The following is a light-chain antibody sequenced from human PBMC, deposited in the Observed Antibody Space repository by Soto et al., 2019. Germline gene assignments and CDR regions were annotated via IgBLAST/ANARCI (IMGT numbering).Light chain of an antibody. Sequence: QSVLTQPPSASGSPGQSVTISCTGTSSDVGGYNYVSWYQQYAGKAPKLMIYEVSKRPSGVPDRFSGSKSGNTASLTVSGLQAEDEADYYCSSHAGSNKSVFGTGTKVTVL. J-gene: IGLJ1*01. CDR1: SSDVGGYNY. V-gene: IGLV2-8*01. CDR3: SSHAGSNKSV. CDR2: EVS.